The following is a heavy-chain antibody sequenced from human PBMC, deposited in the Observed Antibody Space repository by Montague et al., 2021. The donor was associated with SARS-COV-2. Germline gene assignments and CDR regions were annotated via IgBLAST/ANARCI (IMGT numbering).Heavy chain of an antibody. CDR3: ARGRRPEVVPGAGPAGRAFDI. V-gene: IGHV4-34*01. CDR2: VNQSGTT. J-gene: IGHJ3*02. D-gene: IGHD2-2*01. Sequence: SETLSLTCAISGGSFSNYYWSWIRQPPGKGLEWIGKVNQSGTTIYNPSVKSGVTISEDTSKNQFYLRLNSVTAADTAVYYCARGRRPEVVPGAGPAGRAFDIWGQGTMVPVSS. CDR1: GGSFSNYY.